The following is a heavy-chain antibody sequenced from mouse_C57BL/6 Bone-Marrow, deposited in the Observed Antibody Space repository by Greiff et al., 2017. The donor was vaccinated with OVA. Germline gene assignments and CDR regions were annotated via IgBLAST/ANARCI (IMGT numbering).Heavy chain of an antibody. D-gene: IGHD1-1*01. Sequence: DVKLVESGGGLVQPGGSLKLSCAASGFTFSDYYMYWVRQTPEKRLEWVAYISNGGGSTYYPDTVKGRFTISRDNAKNTLYLQMSSLKSEDTAMYYCARHGTVVANWYLDVWGKGTTVTVSS. CDR3: ARHGTVVANWYLDV. CDR2: ISNGGGST. CDR1: GFTFSDYY. V-gene: IGHV5-12*01. J-gene: IGHJ1*03.